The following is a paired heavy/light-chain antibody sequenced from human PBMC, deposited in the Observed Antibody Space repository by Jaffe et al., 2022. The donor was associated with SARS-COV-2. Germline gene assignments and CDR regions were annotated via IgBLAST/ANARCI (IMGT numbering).Heavy chain of an antibody. J-gene: IGHJ3*02. Sequence: QITLKESGPTLVKPTQTLTLTCTLSGFSLSTSGVGVGWIRQPPGKALEWLALIYWDDDKRYSPSLKSGLTITKDTSKNQVVLTMTNVDPVDTATYYCAHRLYSSGSYTAFDIWGQGTMVTVSS. D-gene: IGHD6-19*01. CDR3: AHRLYSSGSYTAFDI. V-gene: IGHV2-5*02. CDR2: IYWDDDK. CDR1: GFSLSTSGVG.
Light chain of an antibody. V-gene: IGKV4-1*01. J-gene: IGKJ4*01. CDR3: QQYYSNPLT. Sequence: DIVMTQSPDSLAVSLGERATINCKSSQSVLYSSNNKNYLAWYQQKPGQPPKLLTYWASTRESGVPDRFSGSGSGTDFTLTISSLQAEDVAVYYCQQYYSNPLTFGGGTKVEIK. CDR1: QSVLYSSNNKNY. CDR2: WAS.